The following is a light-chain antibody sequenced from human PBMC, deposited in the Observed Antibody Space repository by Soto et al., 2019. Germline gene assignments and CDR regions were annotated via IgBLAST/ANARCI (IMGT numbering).Light chain of an antibody. Sequence: DIQMTQSPSSLSASVGDRVTITCRASQGVTNHLAWFQQKPGKAPKSLIYAASSLQVGVPSKFSGSEFGTDSTFPIGNLHPEDVASYSCQRYENFLLTSGGGTKVEI. CDR1: QGVTNH. CDR3: QRYENFLLT. V-gene: IGKV1-16*02. CDR2: AAS. J-gene: IGKJ4*01.